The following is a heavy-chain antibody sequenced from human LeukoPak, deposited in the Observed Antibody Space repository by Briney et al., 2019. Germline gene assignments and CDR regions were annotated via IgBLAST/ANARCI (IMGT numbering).Heavy chain of an antibody. D-gene: IGHD1-26*01. CDR3: AKYGPQDSGSSHFDY. Sequence: GGSLRLSCAASGFTFSSYVMSRVRQAPGKGLEWVSAIRDSGSSTHYADSVKGRFTTSRDNSKNTLFLQMNSLRAEDTAIYYCAKYGPQDSGSSHFDYWGQGALVTVSS. CDR1: GFTFSSYV. V-gene: IGHV3-23*01. CDR2: IRDSGSST. J-gene: IGHJ4*02.